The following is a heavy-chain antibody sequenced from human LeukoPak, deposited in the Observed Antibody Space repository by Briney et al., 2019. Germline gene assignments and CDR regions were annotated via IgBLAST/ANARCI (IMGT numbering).Heavy chain of an antibody. CDR2: INHSGST. CDR1: GGSISSSSYY. CDR3: ARGHYYGSGSYYPGEPPHTSSFDY. V-gene: IGHV4-39*07. J-gene: IGHJ4*02. D-gene: IGHD3-10*01. Sequence: SETLSLTCTVSGGSISSSSYYWSWIHQPPGKGLEWIGEINHSGSTNYNPSLKSRVTISVDTSKNQFSLKLSSVTAADTAVYYCARGHYYGSGSYYPGEPPHTSSFDYWGRGTLVTVSS.